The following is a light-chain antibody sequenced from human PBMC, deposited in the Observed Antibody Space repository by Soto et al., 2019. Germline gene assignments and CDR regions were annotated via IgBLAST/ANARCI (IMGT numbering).Light chain of an antibody. J-gene: IGLJ1*01. CDR3: SSYTSSSTYYV. CDR1: SSDVGGYNY. CDR2: EVS. V-gene: IGLV2-14*01. Sequence: SVLAQPASVSGSPGQSITISCTGTSSDVGGYNYVSWYQQHPGKAPKLMIYEVSNRPSGVSNRFPGSKSGNTASLTISGLQAEDEADYYCSSYTSSSTYYVFGTGTKVTVL.